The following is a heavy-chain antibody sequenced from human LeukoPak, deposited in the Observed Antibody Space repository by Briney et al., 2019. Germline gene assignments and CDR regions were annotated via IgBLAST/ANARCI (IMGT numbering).Heavy chain of an antibody. Sequence: ASVKVSCKASGYTFTSYGISWVRQAPGQGLEWMGWISAYNGNTNYAQKLQGRVTMTTDTSTSTAYMELRSLRSDDTAVYYCARDRYYDSSGYERNFDYWGQGPLDTVSS. CDR2: ISAYNGNT. D-gene: IGHD3-22*01. CDR1: GYTFTSYG. V-gene: IGHV1-18*01. CDR3: ARDRYYDSSGYERNFDY. J-gene: IGHJ4*02.